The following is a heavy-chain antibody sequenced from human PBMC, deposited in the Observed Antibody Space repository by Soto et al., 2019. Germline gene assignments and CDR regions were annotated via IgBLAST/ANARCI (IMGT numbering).Heavy chain of an antibody. CDR2: ISSSGSTI. D-gene: IGHD5-12*01. Sequence: GGSLRLSCAASGFTFSSYEMNWVRQAPGKGLEWVSYISSSGSTIYYADSVKGRFTISRDNAKNSRYLQMNSLRAEDTAVYYCARDGGYARVYYYGMDVWGQGPTVTVSS. CDR3: ARDGGYARVYYYGMDV. CDR1: GFTFSSYE. J-gene: IGHJ6*02. V-gene: IGHV3-48*03.